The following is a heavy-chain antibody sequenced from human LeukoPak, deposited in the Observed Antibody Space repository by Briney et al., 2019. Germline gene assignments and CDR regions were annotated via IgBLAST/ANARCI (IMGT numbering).Heavy chain of an antibody. CDR3: ARDGEQWDPTHTWFDP. CDR2: IYYSGST. V-gene: IGHV4-59*01. CDR1: GGSISSYY. Sequence: PSETLSLTCTVSGGSISSYYWSWIRQPPGKGLEWIGYIYYSGSTNYNPSLKSRVTISADTSKNQFSLKLSSVTAADTAVYYCARDGEQWDPTHTWFDPWGQGTLVTVSS. J-gene: IGHJ5*02. D-gene: IGHD6-19*01.